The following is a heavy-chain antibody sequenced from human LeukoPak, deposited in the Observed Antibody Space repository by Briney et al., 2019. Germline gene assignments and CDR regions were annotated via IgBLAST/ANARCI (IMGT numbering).Heavy chain of an antibody. D-gene: IGHD3-9*01. CDR2: ISAYNGNT. J-gene: IGHJ3*02. CDR1: GYTFTSYA. CDR3: ARFGYYDILTGTSHGAFDI. Sequence: GASVKVSCKASGYTFTSYAMHWVRQAPGQRLEWMGWISAYNGNTNYAQKLQGRVTMTTDTSTSTAYMELRSLRSDDTAVYYCARFGYYDILTGTSHGAFDIWGQGTMVTVSS. V-gene: IGHV1-18*01.